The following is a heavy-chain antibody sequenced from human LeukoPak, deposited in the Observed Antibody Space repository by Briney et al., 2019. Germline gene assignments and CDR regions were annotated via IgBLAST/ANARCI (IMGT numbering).Heavy chain of an antibody. Sequence: GGSLRLSCAASGFTFSSYAMTWVRQAPGKGLEWVSTISASGGSTYYTDSVKGRFTISRDNSKNTLYLRMNSLRAEDTAVYFCAKGSYGNYFYYYMDVWGEGTTVTVSS. CDR3: AKGSYGNYFYYYMDV. J-gene: IGHJ6*03. CDR1: GFTFSSYA. V-gene: IGHV3-23*01. CDR2: ISASGGST. D-gene: IGHD1-26*01.